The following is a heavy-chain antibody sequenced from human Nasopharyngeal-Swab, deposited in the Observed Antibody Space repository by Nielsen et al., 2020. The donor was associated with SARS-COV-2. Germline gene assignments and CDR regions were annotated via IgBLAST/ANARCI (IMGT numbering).Heavy chain of an antibody. CDR2: TNEDGSIT. V-gene: IGHV3-74*01. D-gene: IGHD2-21*02. Sequence: GESLKISCAASGFTFSRYWMHWVRQVPGKGLMWVSRTNEDGSITNYADSVKGRFTISRDNAKNTLYLQMNSLRADDTALYYCARDLAGRDSGWGQGTLVTVSS. CDR3: ARDLAGRDSG. CDR1: GFTFSRYW. J-gene: IGHJ4*02.